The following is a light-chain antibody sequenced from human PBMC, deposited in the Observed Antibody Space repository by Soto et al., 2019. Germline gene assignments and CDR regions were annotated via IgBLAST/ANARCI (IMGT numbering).Light chain of an antibody. CDR2: GAS. J-gene: IGKJ1*01. Sequence: VLTHPLSAVSLPPLQRGTRSCRASQSVSSNLAWYQQKPGQAPRLLIYGASTRATGIPARFSGSGSGTEFTLTISSLLSEDFAVYYCQQYNNWPPWTFGQGTKVDIK. V-gene: IGKV3-15*01. CDR1: QSVSSN. CDR3: QQYNNWPPWT.